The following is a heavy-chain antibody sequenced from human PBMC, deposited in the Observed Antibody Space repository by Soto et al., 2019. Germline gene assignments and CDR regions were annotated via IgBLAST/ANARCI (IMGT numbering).Heavy chain of an antibody. CDR1: GGTFSSYA. V-gene: IGHV1-69*13. J-gene: IGHJ4*02. CDR2: IIPIFGTA. D-gene: IGHD5-12*01. CDR3: ARSRDGIESGYSGYEWMGVFDY. Sequence: ASVKVSCKASGGTFSSYAISWVRQAPGQGLEWMGGIIPIFGTANYAQKFQGRVTITADESTSTAYMELSSLRSEDTAVYYCARSRDGIESGYSGYEWMGVFDYWGQGTLVTVSS.